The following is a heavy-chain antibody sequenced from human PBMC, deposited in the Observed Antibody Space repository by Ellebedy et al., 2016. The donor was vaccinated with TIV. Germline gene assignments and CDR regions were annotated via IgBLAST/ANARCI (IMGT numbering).Heavy chain of an antibody. CDR1: GYTFTTYY. V-gene: IGHV1-2*02. CDR2: INPNSGGT. J-gene: IGHJ5*02. Sequence: AASVKVSCKASGYTFTTYYIHWVRQAPGQGLEWMGWINPNSGGTKYAQKFQGRVTMTRDTSINTAYMELSRLRSDDTAVYYCARGVRANWFDPWGQGTLVTVSS. CDR3: ARGVRANWFDP. D-gene: IGHD4/OR15-4a*01.